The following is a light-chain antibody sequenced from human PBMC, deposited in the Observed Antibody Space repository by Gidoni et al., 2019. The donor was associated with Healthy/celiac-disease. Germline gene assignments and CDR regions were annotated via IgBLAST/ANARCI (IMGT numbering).Light chain of an antibody. CDR1: QGISSY. CDR2: AAS. J-gene: IGKJ5*01. CDR3: QQINSYPRT. Sequence: DIQLTQSPSFLSASVGDRVTITCRASQGISSYLAWYQQKPGKAPKLLIYAASTLQSGVPSRFSGSGSGKEFTLTSSSLQPEDFATYYCQQINSYPRTFGQGTRLEIK. V-gene: IGKV1-9*01.